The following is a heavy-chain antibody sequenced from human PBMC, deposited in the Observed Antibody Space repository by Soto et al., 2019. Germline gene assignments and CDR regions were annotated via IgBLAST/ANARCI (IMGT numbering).Heavy chain of an antibody. CDR2: IIPILGIA. CDR1: GGTFSSYT. V-gene: IGHV1-69*04. J-gene: IGHJ5*02. D-gene: IGHD3-3*01. CDR3: ARDGPYYDFWSGFDP. Sequence: GASVKVSCKASGGTFSSYTISWVRQAPGQGLEWMGRIIPILGIANYAQKFQGRVTITADKSTSTAYMELSSLRSEDMAVYYCARDGPYYDFWSGFDPWGQGTLVTVSS.